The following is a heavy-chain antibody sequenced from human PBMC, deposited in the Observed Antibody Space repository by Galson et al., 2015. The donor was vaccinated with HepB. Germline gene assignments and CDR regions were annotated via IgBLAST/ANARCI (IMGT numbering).Heavy chain of an antibody. V-gene: IGHV3-21*01. CDR1: GFTFSSYS. CDR2: ISSSSSYI. CDR3: AREDNDSPGIAVAGSPALRAFQH. J-gene: IGHJ1*01. D-gene: IGHD6-19*01. Sequence: SLRLSCAASGFTFSSYSMNWVRQAPGKGLEWVSSISSSSSYIYYADSVKGRFTISRDNAKNSLYLQMNSLRAEDTAVYYCAREDNDSPGIAVAGSPALRAFQHWGQGTLVTVSS.